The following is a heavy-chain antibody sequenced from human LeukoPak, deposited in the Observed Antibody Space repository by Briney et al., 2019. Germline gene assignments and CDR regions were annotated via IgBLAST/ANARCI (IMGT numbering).Heavy chain of an antibody. CDR1: GGTFSSYA. CDR3: ARGTYCTNGVCYAVRYYGMDV. Sequence: SVKVSCKASGGTFSSYAISWVRQAPGQGLEWMGGIIPIFGTANYAQKFQGRVTITADESTSTAYMELSSLRSEDTAVYYCARGTYCTNGVCYAVRYYGMDVWGQGTTVTVSS. D-gene: IGHD2-8*01. CDR2: IIPIFGTA. V-gene: IGHV1-69*01. J-gene: IGHJ6*02.